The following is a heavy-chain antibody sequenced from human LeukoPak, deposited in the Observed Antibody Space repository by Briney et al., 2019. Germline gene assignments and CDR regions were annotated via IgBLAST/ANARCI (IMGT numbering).Heavy chain of an antibody. D-gene: IGHD3-9*01. CDR3: TKEIRYFDWFQADY. CDR1: GFTFGDYS. J-gene: IGHJ4*02. V-gene: IGHV3-49*03. Sequence: GGSLRLSCTTSGFTFGDYSMSWFRQAPGKGLEWVGFIRSKGYGGTAEYAASVKGRFTISRDDSNSIAYLQMDSLKTEDTAVYYCTKEIRYFDWFQADYWGQGTLVTVSS. CDR2: IRSKGYGGTA.